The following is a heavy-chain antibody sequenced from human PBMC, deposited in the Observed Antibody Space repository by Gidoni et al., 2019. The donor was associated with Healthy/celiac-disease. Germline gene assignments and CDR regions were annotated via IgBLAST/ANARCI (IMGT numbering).Heavy chain of an antibody. CDR3: AKDMLLDGYDSSGANGFDP. CDR1: GFTLDDYA. D-gene: IGHD3-22*01. Sequence: EVQLVESGGGYVQPGRYLRLSWAASGFTLDDYAMHWVRQAPGKGLEWVSGISWNSGSIGYADSVNGRFTISRDNAKNSLYLQMNSLRAEDTALYYCAKDMLLDGYDSSGANGFDPWGQGTLVTVSS. V-gene: IGHV3-9*01. CDR2: ISWNSGSI. J-gene: IGHJ5*02.